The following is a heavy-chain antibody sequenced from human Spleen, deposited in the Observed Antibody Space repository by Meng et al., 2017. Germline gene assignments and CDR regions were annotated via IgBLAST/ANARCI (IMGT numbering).Heavy chain of an antibody. Sequence: ASVTVSCKASRYTFTNYDINWVRQATGQGLEWMGWMNPNSGNTDYAQKFQGRVTITSNTSISTAYMERSSLRSEDTAVYYCARGGVEGYFDDWGQGTLVTVSS. CDR2: MNPNSGNT. CDR1: RYTFTNYD. J-gene: IGHJ4*02. D-gene: IGHD3-10*01. CDR3: ARGGVEGYFDD. V-gene: IGHV1-8*03.